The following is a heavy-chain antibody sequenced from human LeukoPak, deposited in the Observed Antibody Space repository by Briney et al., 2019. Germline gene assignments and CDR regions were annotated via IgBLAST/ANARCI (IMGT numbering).Heavy chain of an antibody. Sequence: SETLSLTCAVYGGSFSGYYWSWIRQPPGKGLEWIGEINHSGSTNYNPSLKSRVTISVDTSKNQFSLKLSSVTAADTAVYYCARGIYSWYSSSHEYYYYYYMDVWGKGTTVTVSS. V-gene: IGHV4-34*01. CDR3: ARGIYSWYSSSHEYYYYYYMDV. D-gene: IGHD6-6*01. CDR1: GGSFSGYY. J-gene: IGHJ6*03. CDR2: INHSGST.